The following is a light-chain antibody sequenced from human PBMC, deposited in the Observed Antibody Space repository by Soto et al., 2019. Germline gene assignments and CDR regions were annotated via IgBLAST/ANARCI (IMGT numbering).Light chain of an antibody. J-gene: IGKJ1*01. V-gene: IGKV1-5*01. CDR2: AAH. CDR3: QHYNSYSEA. CDR1: QSISTY. Sequence: DIQMTQSPSSLSASVGDRVIITCRASQSISTYLNWYQQKPGKAPKLLIYAAHSLQSGVPSRFSGSGSGTEFTLTISSLQPDDFATYYCQHYNSYSEAFGQGTKVDIK.